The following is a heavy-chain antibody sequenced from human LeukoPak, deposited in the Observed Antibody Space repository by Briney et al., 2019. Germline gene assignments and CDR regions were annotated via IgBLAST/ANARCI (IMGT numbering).Heavy chain of an antibody. CDR3: ARRIPAAGTFDY. Sequence: GESLKISCKGSGYSFTSYWIGWMRQMPGKGLEWMAIIYPTDSDTRYSPSFQGQVTISADKSISTAYLQWNSLKASDSAMYYCARRIPAAGTFDYWGQGALVTVSS. CDR1: GYSFTSYW. V-gene: IGHV5-51*01. J-gene: IGHJ4*02. D-gene: IGHD6-25*01. CDR2: IYPTDSDT.